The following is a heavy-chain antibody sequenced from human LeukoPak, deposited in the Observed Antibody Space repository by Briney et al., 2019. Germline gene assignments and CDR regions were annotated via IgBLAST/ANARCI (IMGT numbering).Heavy chain of an antibody. CDR3: ARLHPTNWFDP. CDR2: IYYSGST. J-gene: IGHJ5*02. Sequence: PSETLSLTCTVSGGSISSSSYYWSWIRQPPGKGLEWIGYIYYSGSTNYNPSLKSRVTISVDTSKNQFSLKLSSVTAADTAVYYCARLHPTNWFDPWGQGTLVTVSS. V-gene: IGHV4-61*01. CDR1: GGSISSSSYY.